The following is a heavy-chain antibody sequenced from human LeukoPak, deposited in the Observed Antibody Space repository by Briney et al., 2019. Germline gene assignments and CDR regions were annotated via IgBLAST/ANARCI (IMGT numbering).Heavy chain of an antibody. J-gene: IGHJ4*02. D-gene: IGHD3-22*01. CDR3: VRTDYYDSSGYYDDFDY. CDR2: INKNGGST. V-gene: IGHV3-64*02. Sequence: GGSLRLSCAASGFTFSIYAMHWVRQAPGKGLEYVSGINKNGGSTYYADSVKGRFTISRDNSKNTLYLQMGVGRADDIALYYCVRTDYYDSSGYYDDFDYWGQGPLVTVSS. CDR1: GFTFSIYA.